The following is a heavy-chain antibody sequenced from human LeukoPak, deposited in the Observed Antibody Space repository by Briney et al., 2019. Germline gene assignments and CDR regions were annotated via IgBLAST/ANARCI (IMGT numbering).Heavy chain of an antibody. CDR1: GAPVNFYY. J-gene: IGHJ4*02. V-gene: IGHV4-4*07. D-gene: IGHD3-10*01. CDR3: AKESRLGGASGSHHSDY. CDR2: TYTRGNT. Sequence: TSETLSLTCTVSGAPVNFYYLSWIRHSAEKGLECIGRTYTRGNTNYNPSLKSRVTLSVDTSRNQFSLMLSSVTAADTAVYYCAKESRLGGASGSHHSDYWGQGVLVTVSS.